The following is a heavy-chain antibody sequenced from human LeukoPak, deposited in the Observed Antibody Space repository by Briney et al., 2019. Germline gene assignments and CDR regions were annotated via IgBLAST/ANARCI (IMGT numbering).Heavy chain of an antibody. CDR1: GFTFSVSA. CDR3: ALGYCSSGCYTVPPMDV. J-gene: IGHJ6*04. D-gene: IGHD2-2*01. CDR2: ISYDGSNK. V-gene: IGHV3-30-3*01. Sequence: GGSLRLSCVASGFTFSVSAMHWVRQAPGKGLEWVVVISYDGSNKNYADSVKGRFTISRDNSKNTLYLQMNSLRAEDTAVYYCALGYCSSGCYTVPPMDVWGKGTTVTVSS.